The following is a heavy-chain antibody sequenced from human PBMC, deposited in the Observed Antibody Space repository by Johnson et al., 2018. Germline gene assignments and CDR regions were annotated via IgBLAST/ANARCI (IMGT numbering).Heavy chain of an antibody. Sequence: EVQLVESGGGLVKPGGSLRLSCAASGFTFSNAWMNWVRQAPGKGLEWVGRIKSKTEGGTTDYAAPVKGRYTISRDDSKNTLYLQMNSLKTEDTAVYYCTTDLGFWSGYSGGYYYYYMDVWGKGTTVTVSS. CDR3: TTDLGFWSGYSGGYYYYYMDV. D-gene: IGHD3-3*01. J-gene: IGHJ6*03. CDR1: GFTFSNAW. V-gene: IGHV3-15*07. CDR2: IKSKTEGGTT.